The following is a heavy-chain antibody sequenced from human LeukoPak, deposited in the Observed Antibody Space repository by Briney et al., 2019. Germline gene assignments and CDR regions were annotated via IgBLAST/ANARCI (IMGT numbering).Heavy chain of an antibody. D-gene: IGHD2-15*01. J-gene: IGHJ1*01. V-gene: IGHV3-48*01. CDR3: ARAQDYCSGSTCYGYFQY. CDR2: ISSSSNTI. CDR1: GFTFSSYS. Sequence: GGSLRLSCAASGFTFSSYSMNWVRQAPGKGLEWVSYISSSSNTIYYADSVKGRFTISRDNSKNTLYLQMNSLKAEDTAIYYCARAQDYCSGSTCYGYFQYWGQGTLVTVSS.